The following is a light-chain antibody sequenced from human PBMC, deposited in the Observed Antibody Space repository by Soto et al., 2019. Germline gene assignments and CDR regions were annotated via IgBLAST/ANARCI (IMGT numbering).Light chain of an antibody. V-gene: IGKV3-15*01. CDR2: GAS. CDR1: QSVSSS. J-gene: IGKJ1*01. Sequence: EIVMTQSPATLSVSPGERATLSCRASQSVSSSLAWIQQKPGQAPRLLIYGASTRATGVPARFSGSGSGTEFTLTISSLQSEDFAVYYCQQYNNWPPWTFGQGTKVEIK. CDR3: QQYNNWPPWT.